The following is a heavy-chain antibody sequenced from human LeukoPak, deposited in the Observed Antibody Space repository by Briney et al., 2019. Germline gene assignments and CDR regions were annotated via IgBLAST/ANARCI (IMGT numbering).Heavy chain of an antibody. CDR3: ARDGSRIAVAGFHPYYFDY. V-gene: IGHV3-9*01. Sequence: GGSLRLSCAASGFTFDDYAMHWVRQAPGKGLEWVSGISWNSGSIGYADSVKGRFTISRDNAKNSLYLQMNSLRAEDTAVYYCARDGSRIAVAGFHPYYFDYWGQGTLVTVSS. CDR1: GFTFDDYA. CDR2: ISWNSGSI. J-gene: IGHJ4*02. D-gene: IGHD6-19*01.